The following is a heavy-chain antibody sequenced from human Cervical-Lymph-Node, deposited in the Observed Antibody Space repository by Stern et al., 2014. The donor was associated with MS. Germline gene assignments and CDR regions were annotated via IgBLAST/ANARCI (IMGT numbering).Heavy chain of an antibody. D-gene: IGHD4-11*01. CDR1: GDTFTRHA. J-gene: IGHJ4*02. V-gene: IGHV1-69*01. CDR2: TSPIFVTT. Sequence: QVQLVQSGAAVRKPGSSVKVSCQTSGDTFTRHAINWVRQAPGQGLEWVGGTSPIFVTTNHAQKFRDRATIPADASTNTVYMELNSLRSEDTAVYFCARAGGSTVGYYVDYWGQGTLVTVSS. CDR3: ARAGGSTVGYYVDY.